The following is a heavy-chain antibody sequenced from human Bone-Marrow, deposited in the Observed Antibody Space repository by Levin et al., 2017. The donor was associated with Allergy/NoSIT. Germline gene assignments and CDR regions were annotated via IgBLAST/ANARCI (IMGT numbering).Heavy chain of an antibody. J-gene: IGHJ5*01. CDR2: LIPIFGTP. V-gene: IGHV1-69*13. Sequence: VKVSCTASGDTFSSNSISWVRQAPGQGLEWMGGLIPIFGTPNYAQKFQDRLTITADTSMTTAFMELSSLRLEDTAVYYCARDLGYLGLLNWFDSWGQGTVVIVSS. CDR3: ARDLGYLGLLNWFDS. CDR1: GDTFSSNS. D-gene: IGHD2-2*03.